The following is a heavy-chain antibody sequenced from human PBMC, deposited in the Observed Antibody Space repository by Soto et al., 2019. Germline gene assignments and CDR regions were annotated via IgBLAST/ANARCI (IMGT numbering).Heavy chain of an antibody. J-gene: IGHJ6*02. CDR1: GGTFSSYA. CDR3: ATSIAARPNYYYGMDV. Sequence: RASVKVSCKASGGTFSSYAISWVRQAPGQGLEWMGGIIPIFGTANYAQKFQGRVTITADESTSTAYMELSSLRSEDTAVYYCATSIAARPNYYYGMDVWGQGTTVTVSS. CDR2: IIPIFGTA. V-gene: IGHV1-69*13. D-gene: IGHD6-6*01.